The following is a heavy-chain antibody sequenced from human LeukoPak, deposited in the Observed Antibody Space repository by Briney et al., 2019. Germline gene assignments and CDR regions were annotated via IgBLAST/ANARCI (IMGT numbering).Heavy chain of an antibody. D-gene: IGHD5-18*01. Sequence: SETLSLTCAVYGGSFSGYYRSWIRQPPGKGLEWIGEINHSGSTNYNPSLKSRVTISVDTSKNQFSLKLSSVTAADTAVYYCARLPRGYSYGRNFDYWGQGTLVTVSS. CDR3: ARLPRGYSYGRNFDY. CDR2: INHSGST. V-gene: IGHV4-34*01. CDR1: GGSFSGYY. J-gene: IGHJ4*02.